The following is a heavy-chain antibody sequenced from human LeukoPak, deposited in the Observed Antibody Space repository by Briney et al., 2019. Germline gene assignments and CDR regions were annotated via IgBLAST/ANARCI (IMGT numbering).Heavy chain of an antibody. CDR3: ARPGVVTAYIDY. D-gene: IGHD2-21*02. CDR1: GFTFSSYS. V-gene: IGHV3-7*01. Sequence: PGGSLRLSCAASGFTFSSYSMNWVRQAPGKGLEWVANIKQDGSEKYYVDSVKGRFTISRDNAKNSLYLQMNSLRAEDTAVYYCARPGVVTAYIDYWGQGTLVTVSS. CDR2: IKQDGSEK. J-gene: IGHJ4*02.